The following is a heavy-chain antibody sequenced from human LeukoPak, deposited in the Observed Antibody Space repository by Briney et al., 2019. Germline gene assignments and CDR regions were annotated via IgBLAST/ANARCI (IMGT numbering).Heavy chain of an antibody. CDR3: ARAVDY. Sequence: PGGSLRLSCAASGFTFGNHWMSWVRQVPGKGLEWVANIKRDGSVTNYVDSVKGRFTISRDNAKNSVSLQLNSLRAEDTAVYYCARAVDYWGQGTLVTVSS. V-gene: IGHV3-7*01. CDR2: IKRDGSVT. CDR1: GFTFGNHW. J-gene: IGHJ4*02. D-gene: IGHD6-19*01.